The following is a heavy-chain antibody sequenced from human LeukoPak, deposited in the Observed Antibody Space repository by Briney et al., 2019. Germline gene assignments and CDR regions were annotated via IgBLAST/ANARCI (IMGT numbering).Heavy chain of an antibody. CDR2: ISYDGSNK. J-gene: IGHJ3*02. CDR1: GFTFSSYA. Sequence: PGRSLRLSCAASGFTFSSYAMHWVRQAPGKGLEWVAVISYDGSNKYYADSVKGRFTISRDNSKNTLYLQMNSLRAEDTAVYYCARGPSLDAFDIWGQGTMVTVSS. V-gene: IGHV3-30*04. CDR3: ARGPSLDAFDI.